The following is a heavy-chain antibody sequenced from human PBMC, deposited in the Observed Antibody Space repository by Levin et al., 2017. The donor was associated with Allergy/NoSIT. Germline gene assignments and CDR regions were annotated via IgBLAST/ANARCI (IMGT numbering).Heavy chain of an antibody. Sequence: GESLKISCKASGYTFTSYYMHWVRQAPGQGLEWMGIINPSGGSTSYAQKFQGRVTMTRDTSTSTVYMELSSLRSEDTAVYYCARGTEPSWDCSGGSCYAVGTDWGQGTLVTVSS. CDR1: GYTFTSYY. V-gene: IGHV1-46*03. CDR2: INPSGGST. CDR3: ARGTEPSWDCSGGSCYAVGTD. J-gene: IGHJ4*02. D-gene: IGHD2-15*01.